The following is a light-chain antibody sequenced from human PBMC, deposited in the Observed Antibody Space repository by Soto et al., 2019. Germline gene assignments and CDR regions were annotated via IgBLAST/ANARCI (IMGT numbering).Light chain of an antibody. CDR2: DVS. V-gene: IGLV2-11*01. J-gene: IGLJ2*01. CDR3: SSYAGSKMVI. CDR1: SSDVGSYNY. Sequence: QSALTQPRSVSGSPGQSVAISCTGTSSDVGSYNYVSWYQQHPGRAPKLMIYDVSERPSGVPDRFSASKSGYTASLTISGLQAEDEADYYCSSYAGSKMVIFGGGTKLTVL.